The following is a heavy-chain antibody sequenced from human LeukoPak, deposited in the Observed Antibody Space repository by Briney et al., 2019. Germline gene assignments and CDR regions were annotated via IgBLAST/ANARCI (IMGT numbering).Heavy chain of an antibody. CDR2: INHSGST. J-gene: IGHJ4*02. CDR1: GGSFSGYY. D-gene: IGHD5-12*01. Sequence: SETLSLTCAAHGGSFSGYYWSWIRQPPGKGLEWIGEINHSGSTNYNPSLKSRVTISVDTSKNQFSLKLSSVTAADTAVYYCTRGSGYTGNEDWGQGTLVTVSS. V-gene: IGHV4-34*01. CDR3: TRGSGYTGNED.